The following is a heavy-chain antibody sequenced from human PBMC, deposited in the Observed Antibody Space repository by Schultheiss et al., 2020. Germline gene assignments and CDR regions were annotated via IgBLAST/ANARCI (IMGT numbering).Heavy chain of an antibody. V-gene: IGHV3-33*01. Sequence: GESLKISCAASGFTFSSYGMHWVRQAPGKGLEWVAVIWYDGSNKYYADSVKGRFTISRDNSKNTLYLQMNSLRAEDTAVCYCARARFYGSEPDYWGQGTLVTVSS. J-gene: IGHJ4*02. D-gene: IGHD3-10*01. CDR2: IWYDGSNK. CDR1: GFTFSSYG. CDR3: ARARFYGSEPDY.